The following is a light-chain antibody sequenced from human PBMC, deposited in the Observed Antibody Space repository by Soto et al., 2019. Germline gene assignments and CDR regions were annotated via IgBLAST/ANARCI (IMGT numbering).Light chain of an antibody. CDR1: SSDVGTYNY. J-gene: IGLJ1*01. CDR2: EVS. V-gene: IGLV2-14*01. Sequence: QSVLTQAASVSGSPGQSITISCTGTSSDVGTYNYVSWYQHHPGKAPKLIIYEVSNRPSGVSNRFSGSKSGSTASLTISGLQAEDEADYHCTSYTRDTALGFRTATTVTV. CDR3: TSYTRDTALG.